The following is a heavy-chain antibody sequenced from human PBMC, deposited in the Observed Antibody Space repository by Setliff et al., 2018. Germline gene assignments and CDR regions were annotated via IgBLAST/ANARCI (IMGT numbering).Heavy chain of an antibody. Sequence: PSETLSLTCSVSGGSIDSHYWSWIRQPPGKGLEWIGYIYYSGNSNYDTNYNPSLKSRVTISVDTSKNRFSLKLCSVTAADTAVYYCARLQYSGSSDAPGRDPTQYHYYYGMDVWGQGTTVTVSS. D-gene: IGHD1-26*01. J-gene: IGHJ6*02. V-gene: IGHV4-59*11. CDR1: GGSIDSHY. CDR2: IYYSGNSNYDT. CDR3: ARLQYSGSSDAPGRDPTQYHYYYGMDV.